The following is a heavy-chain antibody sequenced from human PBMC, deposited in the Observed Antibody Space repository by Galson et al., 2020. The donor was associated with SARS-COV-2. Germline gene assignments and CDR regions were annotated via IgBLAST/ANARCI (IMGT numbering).Heavy chain of an antibody. CDR1: GFTFSSYG. Sequence: GESLMISCAASGFTFSSYGMHWVRQAPGKGLEWVAVIWYDGSNKYYADSVKGRFTISRDNSKNTLYLQMNSLRAEDTAVYYCARAIVSLENSSSWYQDYYGMDVWGQVTTVTVSS. CDR3: ARAIVSLENSSSWYQDYYGMDV. V-gene: IGHV3-33*01. CDR2: IWYDGSNK. J-gene: IGHJ6*02. D-gene: IGHD6-13*01.